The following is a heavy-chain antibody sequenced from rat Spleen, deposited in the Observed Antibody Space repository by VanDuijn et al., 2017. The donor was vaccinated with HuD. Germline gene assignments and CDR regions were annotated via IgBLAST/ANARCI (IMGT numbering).Heavy chain of an antibody. CDR1: GFSLTSYN. CDR3: AREGTTYFMDA. Sequence: QVQLKESGPGLVQPSQTLSLTCTVSGFSLTSYNVHWVRQPTGKGLEWMGIIWTGGSKDYNSALKSRLSISRDTSKSQVFLKMNSLQPEHIASYYWAREGTTYFMDAWGKGASVTVSS. J-gene: IGHJ4*01. CDR2: IWTGGSK. V-gene: IGHV2-30*01.